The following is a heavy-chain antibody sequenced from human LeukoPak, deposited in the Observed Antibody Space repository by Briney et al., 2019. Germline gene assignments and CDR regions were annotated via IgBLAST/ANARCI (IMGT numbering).Heavy chain of an antibody. J-gene: IGHJ6*03. CDR2: INPSGGST. CDR3: ARDSEHYYGLGNYYKYYYYMDV. CDR1: GYTFTIYY. Sequence: ASVTVSFKASGYTFTIYYMHWVRQAPGQGLEWMGIINPSGGSTSYSQKFQGRVTMTRDTSTSTAYMELSSLRFEDTAVYYCARDSEHYYGLGNYYKYYYYMDVWGKGTTVTISS. D-gene: IGHD3-10*01. V-gene: IGHV1-46*01.